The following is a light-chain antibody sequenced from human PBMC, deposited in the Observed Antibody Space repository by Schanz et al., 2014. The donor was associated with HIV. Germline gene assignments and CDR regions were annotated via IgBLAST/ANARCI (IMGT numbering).Light chain of an antibody. Sequence: QSALTQPASVSGSPGQSITISCTGTSSDVGGYNYVSWYQQFPDRAPKLLIYDVTYRPSGVSNRFSGSKSGNTASLTISGLQPEDEADYYCNSYSHSNTYVFGSGTKLTVL. CDR3: NSYSHSNTYV. V-gene: IGLV2-14*03. CDR2: DVT. J-gene: IGLJ1*01. CDR1: SSDVGGYNY.